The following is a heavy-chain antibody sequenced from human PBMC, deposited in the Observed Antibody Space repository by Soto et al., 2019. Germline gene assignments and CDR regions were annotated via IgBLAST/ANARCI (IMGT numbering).Heavy chain of an antibody. D-gene: IGHD4-17*01. J-gene: IGHJ6*02. CDR1: GGSISSYY. V-gene: IGHV4-59*01. Sequence: TSETLSLTCTVSGGSISSYYWSWIRQPPGKGLEWIGYIYYSGSTNYNPSLKSRVTISVDTSKNQFSLKLSSVTAADTAVYYCARVPTYGDPNYYYYYGMDVWGQGTTVTVSS. CDR3: ARVPTYGDPNYYYYYGMDV. CDR2: IYYSGST.